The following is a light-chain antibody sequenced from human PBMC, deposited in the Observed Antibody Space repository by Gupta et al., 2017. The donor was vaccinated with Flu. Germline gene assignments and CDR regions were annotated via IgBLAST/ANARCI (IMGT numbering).Light chain of an antibody. Sequence: QSILTPPPSVSRAPGQRVTIAGTGSSSNIGAGFDVHWYQQVLGTAPKLLIFANNNRPSGVPDRFYGSKSGTSASLAITGLQAEDEADYYCQSYDTGLSGWVFGGGTKLTVL. J-gene: IGLJ3*02. CDR3: QSYDTGLSGWV. CDR2: ANN. V-gene: IGLV1-40*01. CDR1: SSNIGAGFD.